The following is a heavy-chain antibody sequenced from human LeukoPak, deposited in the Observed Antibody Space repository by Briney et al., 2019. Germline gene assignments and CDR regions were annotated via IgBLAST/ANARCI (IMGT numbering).Heavy chain of an antibody. CDR3: TRASSNWSPPGDY. D-gene: IGHD6-13*01. V-gene: IGHV1-18*01. CDR1: GYTFTNYG. Sequence: ASVRVSCKASGYTFTNYGITWVRQAPGQGLEWMGWISVSSGNTLYAQRVQGRATLTTDTFTGTAHMELRSLKSDDTAVYYCTRASSNWSPPGDYWGQGALVTVSS. J-gene: IGHJ4*02. CDR2: ISVSSGNT.